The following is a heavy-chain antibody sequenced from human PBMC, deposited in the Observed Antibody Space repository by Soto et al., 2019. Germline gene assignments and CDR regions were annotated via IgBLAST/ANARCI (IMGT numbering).Heavy chain of an antibody. J-gene: IGHJ5*02. Sequence: SQTLSLTCPISGDSVSSNTASWNWIRQSPSRGLEWLGRTYFRSKWYNDYAVSVKSRIIINPDTSNNQFSLQLNSVTPEDTAVYFCAKGDNLGPKTGYAFDPWGQGIMVTVS. CDR3: AKGDNLGPKTGYAFDP. CDR2: TYFRSKWYN. D-gene: IGHD5-12*01. V-gene: IGHV6-1*01. CDR1: GDSVSSNTAS.